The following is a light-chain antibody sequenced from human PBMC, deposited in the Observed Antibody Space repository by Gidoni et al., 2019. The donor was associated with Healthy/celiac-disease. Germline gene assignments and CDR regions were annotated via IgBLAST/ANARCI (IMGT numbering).Light chain of an antibody. CDR2: KAS. J-gene: IGKJ1*01. Sequence: DNQSTQSPSTLSASVGDRVTITCRGSQSISTWLAWYQQKPGKAPKLLIYKASSLESGVPSRFSGSGSGTEVTLTISSLQPDEFATYYCQQYNSYPWTFGQGPKVEIK. V-gene: IGKV1-5*03. CDR1: QSISTW. CDR3: QQYNSYPWT.